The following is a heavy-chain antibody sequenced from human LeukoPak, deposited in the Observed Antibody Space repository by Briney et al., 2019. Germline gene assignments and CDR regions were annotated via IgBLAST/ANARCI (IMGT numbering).Heavy chain of an antibody. CDR2: IKSDGSST. V-gene: IGHV3-74*01. CDR1: GFTFSSYW. J-gene: IGHJ4*02. Sequence: PGGSLRLSCAASGFTFSSYWMHWVHKAPGKGLVWVSCIKSDGSSTSYADSVKGRFTISRDNAKNTLYLQMNSLRAEDTAVYYCASRVGWGQGTLVTVSS. D-gene: IGHD1-26*01. CDR3: ASRVG.